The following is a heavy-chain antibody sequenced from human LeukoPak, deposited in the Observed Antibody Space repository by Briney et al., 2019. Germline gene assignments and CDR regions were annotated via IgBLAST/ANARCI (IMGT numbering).Heavy chain of an antibody. CDR2: ISYDGSNK. CDR3: ASGSGSYWA. D-gene: IGHD3-10*01. Sequence: GRSLRLSCAASGFTFSSYAMHWVRQAPGKGLEWVAVISYDGSNKYYADSVKGRFTISRDNSKNTLYLQMDSLRAEDTAVYYCASGSGSYWAWGQGTLVIVSS. J-gene: IGHJ4*02. V-gene: IGHV3-30-3*01. CDR1: GFTFSSYA.